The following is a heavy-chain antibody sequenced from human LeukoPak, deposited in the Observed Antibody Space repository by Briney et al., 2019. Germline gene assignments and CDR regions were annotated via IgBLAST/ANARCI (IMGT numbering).Heavy chain of an antibody. D-gene: IGHD2/OR15-2a*01. CDR3: ARVSLINWFDP. CDR2: INPDGSTT. CDR1: GFTFSRYW. V-gene: IGHV3-74*01. J-gene: IGHJ5*02. Sequence: GGSLRLSCAASGFTFSRYWIHWVRQAPGKGLEWVSRINPDGSTTTHADSVKGRFTISRDNAKNTLYLQMNSLRAEDTAVYYCARVSLINWFDPWGQGTLVTVSS.